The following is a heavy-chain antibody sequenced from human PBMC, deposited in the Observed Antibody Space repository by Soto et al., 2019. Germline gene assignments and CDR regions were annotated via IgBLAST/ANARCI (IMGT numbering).Heavy chain of an antibody. V-gene: IGHV3-23*01. D-gene: IGHD3-16*01. CDR1: GFPFSSYC. CDR3: AKGGVNIPLDY. Sequence: GGSLRLSSAASGFPFSSYCMSWVRQAPGKGLEWVSSINSAGSTYYADSVKGRFTISRDNSKNTLYVQMNSLRAEDTAVYYCAKGGVNIPLDYWGQGTLVTVSS. J-gene: IGHJ4*02. CDR2: INSAGST.